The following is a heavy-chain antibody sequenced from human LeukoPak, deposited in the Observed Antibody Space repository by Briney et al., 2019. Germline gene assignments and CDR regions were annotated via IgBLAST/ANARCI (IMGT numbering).Heavy chain of an antibody. CDR1: GGSLSGYY. V-gene: IGHV4-34*01. Sequence: PSETLSLTCAVYGGSLSGYYWSWIRQPPGKGLEWIGEINHSGSTDYNPSLKSRVTISVDTSKNQFSLKLSSVTAADTAVYYCARVGYCSGGSCYGGYGNWGQGTLVTVSS. D-gene: IGHD2-15*01. CDR2: INHSGST. CDR3: ARVGYCSGGSCYGGYGN. J-gene: IGHJ4*02.